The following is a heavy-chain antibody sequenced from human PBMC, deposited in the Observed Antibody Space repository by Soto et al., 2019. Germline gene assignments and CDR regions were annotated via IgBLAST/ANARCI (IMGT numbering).Heavy chain of an antibody. V-gene: IGHV1-18*01. CDR3: ARDPSLTMIVVANWFDP. CDR2: ISAYNGNT. D-gene: IGHD3-22*01. Sequence: GASVKVSCTASGYTFTSYGISWVRQAPGQGLEWMGWISAYNGNTNYAQKLQGRVTMTTDTSTSTAYMELRSLRSDDTAVYYCARDPSLTMIVVANWFDPWGQGALVTVSS. CDR1: GYTFTSYG. J-gene: IGHJ5*02.